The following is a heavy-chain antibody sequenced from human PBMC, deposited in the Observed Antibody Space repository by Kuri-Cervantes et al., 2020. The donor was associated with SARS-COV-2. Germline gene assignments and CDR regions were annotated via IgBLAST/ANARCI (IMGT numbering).Heavy chain of an antibody. Sequence: GGSLRXXXAXSGXXXEDXAXXWVRPPPGKXLEXXSLISXXGGXXYXAXSVKXRXTISRXNSKNSLXXQMNSLRAEDTAXXYCXXXTKTYYDFXXGYPGPDYWGQGTLVTVSS. CDR1: GXXXEDXA. D-gene: IGHD3-3*01. J-gene: IGHJ4*02. V-gene: IGHV3-43D*03. CDR2: ISXXGGXX. CDR3: XXXTKTYYDFXXGYPGPDY.